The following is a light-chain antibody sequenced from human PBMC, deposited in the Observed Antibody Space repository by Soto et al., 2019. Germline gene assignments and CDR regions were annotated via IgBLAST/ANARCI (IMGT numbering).Light chain of an antibody. V-gene: IGKV3-15*01. CDR2: ATS. CDR1: QSVGGN. CDR3: QQYSDWPPYT. J-gene: IGKJ2*01. Sequence: ETVMTQSPVTLSVSPGERATLSCRASQSVGGNVAWYQQKPGQAPRLLMYATSTRATGIPAKFSGSGSGTQFTLTISSLQSEDSAVYFCQQYSDWPPYTFGQGTKLEI.